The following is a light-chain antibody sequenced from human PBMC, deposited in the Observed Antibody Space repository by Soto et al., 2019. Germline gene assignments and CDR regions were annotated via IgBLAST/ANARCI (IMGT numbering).Light chain of an antibody. J-gene: IGLJ1*01. Sequence: QSVLTQPPSVSGAPGQRVTISCTGSSSNIGAGYDVHWYHQLPGTAPKLLIFDNNNRPSGVPDRFSGSKSGTSASLAITGLQAEDEADDYCQSYASSLSGSYVFGTGTKVTVL. CDR1: SSNIGAGYD. CDR3: QSYASSLSGSYV. CDR2: DNN. V-gene: IGLV1-40*01.